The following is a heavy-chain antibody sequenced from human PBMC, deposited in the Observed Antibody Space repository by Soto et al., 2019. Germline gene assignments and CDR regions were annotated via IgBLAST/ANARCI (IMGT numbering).Heavy chain of an antibody. D-gene: IGHD3-3*01. CDR2: IYYSGST. CDR3: ARAPSPYYDFWSGYYTGMVNWFDP. J-gene: IGHJ5*02. V-gene: IGHV4-39*01. Sequence: SETLSLTCTVSGGSISSSSYYWGWIRQPPGKGLEWIGSIYYSGSTYYNPSLKSRVTISVDTSKNQFSLKLSSVTAADTAVYYCARAPSPYYDFWSGYYTGMVNWFDPWGQGTLVTVSS. CDR1: GGSISSSSYY.